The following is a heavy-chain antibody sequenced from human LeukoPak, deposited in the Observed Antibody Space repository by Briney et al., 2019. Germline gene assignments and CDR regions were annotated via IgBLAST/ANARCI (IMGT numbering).Heavy chain of an antibody. CDR1: GFTFTTYA. V-gene: IGHV3-48*03. D-gene: IGHD2-2*02. Sequence: PGGSLRLSCAASGFTFTTYAMSWVRQAPGKGLEWVSYISSSGSTIYYADSVKGRFTISRDNAKNSLYLQMNSLRAEDTAVYYCARDMRVPAAIRGYYYGMDVWGQGTTVTVSS. CDR2: ISSSGSTI. J-gene: IGHJ6*02. CDR3: ARDMRVPAAIRGYYYGMDV.